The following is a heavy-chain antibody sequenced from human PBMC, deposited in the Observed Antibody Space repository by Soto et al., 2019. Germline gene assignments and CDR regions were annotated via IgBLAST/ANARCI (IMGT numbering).Heavy chain of an antibody. CDR1: GFTFSSYW. J-gene: IGHJ4*02. D-gene: IGHD3-3*01. V-gene: IGHV3-7*03. Sequence: GGSLRLSCAASGFTFSSYWMSWVRQAPGKGLEWVANIKQDGSEKYYVDSVKGRFTISRDNAKNSLYLQMNSLRAEDTAVYYCARKGELPYYDFWSGYTAYFDYWGQGTLVTVSS. CDR3: ARKGELPYYDFWSGYTAYFDY. CDR2: IKQDGSEK.